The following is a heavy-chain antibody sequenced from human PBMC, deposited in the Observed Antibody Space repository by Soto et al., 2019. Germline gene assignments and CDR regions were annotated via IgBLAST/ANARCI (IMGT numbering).Heavy chain of an antibody. CDR3: ASLTPEYSSSSGINWLDP. V-gene: IGHV4-34*01. Sequence: SETLSLTCAVYGGSFSGYYWSWIRQPPGKGLEWIGEINHSGSTNYNPSLKSRVTISVDTSKNQFSLKLSSVTAADTAVYYCASLTPEYSSSSGINWLDPWGQGNLVTVSS. CDR1: GGSFSGYY. CDR2: INHSGST. J-gene: IGHJ5*02. D-gene: IGHD6-6*01.